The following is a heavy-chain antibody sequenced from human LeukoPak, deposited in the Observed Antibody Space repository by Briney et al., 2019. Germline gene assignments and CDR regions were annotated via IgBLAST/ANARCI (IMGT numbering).Heavy chain of an antibody. CDR3: ARSSLILFDY. J-gene: IGHJ4*02. CDR1: GGSISSGGYY. V-gene: IGHV4-31*03. CDR2: IYYSGST. D-gene: IGHD2/OR15-2a*01. Sequence: TLSLTCTVSGGSISSGGYYGSWRRQHRGRGVEWGGYIYYSGSTYYNPSLKSRVTISVDTSKNQFSLKLRSVTAADTAVYYCARSSLILFDYWGQGTLVTVSS.